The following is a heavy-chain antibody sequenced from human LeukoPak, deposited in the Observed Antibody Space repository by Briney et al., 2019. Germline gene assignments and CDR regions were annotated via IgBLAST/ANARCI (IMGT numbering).Heavy chain of an antibody. CDR3: ARVFFDYGSGSYYYDY. CDR1: GYTFTGYY. Sequence: ASVKVSCKASGYTFTGYYMYWVRQAPGQGLEWMGRINPNSGGTNYAQKFQGRVTMTRDTSISTAYMELSRLRSEDTAVYYCARVFFDYGSGSYYYDYWGQGTLVTVSS. V-gene: IGHV1-2*06. D-gene: IGHD3-10*01. J-gene: IGHJ4*02. CDR2: INPNSGGT.